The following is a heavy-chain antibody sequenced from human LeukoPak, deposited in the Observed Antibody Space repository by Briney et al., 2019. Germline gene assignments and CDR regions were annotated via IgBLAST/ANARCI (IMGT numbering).Heavy chain of an antibody. Sequence: SETLSLTCTVSGGSLSSYYWSWIRQPPGKGLEWIGCIYYSGYTNYKSSLKSRVTISVDTSKNQFSLKLSSVTAADTAVYYCAREAREGRYYFDYWGQGTLVTVSS. CDR2: IYYSGYT. D-gene: IGHD3-10*01. CDR3: AREAREGRYYFDY. J-gene: IGHJ4*02. V-gene: IGHV4-59*01. CDR1: GGSLSSYY.